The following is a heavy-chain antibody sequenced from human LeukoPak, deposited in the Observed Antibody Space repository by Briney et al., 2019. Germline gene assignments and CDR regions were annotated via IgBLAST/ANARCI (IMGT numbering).Heavy chain of an antibody. CDR2: IYTSGST. CDR3: ARERDGYNPYYFDY. V-gene: IGHV4-4*07. CDR1: SGSISSYY. Sequence: PSETLSLTCTVSSGSISSYYWSWIRQPAGKGLEWIGRIYTSGSTNYNPSLKSRVTMSVDTSKNQFSLKLSSVTAADTAVYYCARERDGYNPYYFDYWGQGTLVTVSS. D-gene: IGHD5-24*01. J-gene: IGHJ4*02.